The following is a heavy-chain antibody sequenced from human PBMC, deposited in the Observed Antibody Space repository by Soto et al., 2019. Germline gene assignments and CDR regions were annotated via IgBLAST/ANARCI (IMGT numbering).Heavy chain of an antibody. D-gene: IGHD2-15*01. CDR2: ISGSGGST. CDR1: GFTFSSYA. J-gene: IGHJ4*02. Sequence: GESLKISCAASGFTFSSYAMSWVRQAPGKGLEWVSAISGSGGSTYYADSVKGRFTISRDNSKNTLYLQMNSLRAEDTAVYYCAEASGGYCSGGSCYPFDYWGQGTLVTVSS. CDR3: AEASGGYCSGGSCYPFDY. V-gene: IGHV3-23*01.